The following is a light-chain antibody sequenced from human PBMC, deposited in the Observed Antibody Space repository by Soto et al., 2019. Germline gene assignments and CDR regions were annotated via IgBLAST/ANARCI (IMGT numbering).Light chain of an antibody. CDR1: STDVGAYNY. J-gene: IGLJ3*02. V-gene: IGLV2-8*01. CDR2: EVT. CDR3: GSHAGNSNLV. Sequence: QSALTQPPSASGSPGQSVTISCTGTSTDVGAYNYVSWYQQHPGKAPKLMIYEVTKRPPGVPDRFSGSKSGNTASLTVSGLQTEDEADYYCGSHAGNSNLVFGGGTKVTVL.